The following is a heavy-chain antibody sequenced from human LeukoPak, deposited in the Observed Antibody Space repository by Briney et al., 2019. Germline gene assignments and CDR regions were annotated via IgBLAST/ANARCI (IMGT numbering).Heavy chain of an antibody. Sequence: PSETLSLTCTVSGGSISSRSYYWGWIRQPPGKGLEWIGTIYYSGSTYYNPSLKSRVTISVDTSKNQFSLKVRSVTAADTAVYYCARERDFYDSSGSPSYWGQGTLVIVSS. CDR2: IYYSGST. D-gene: IGHD3-22*01. V-gene: IGHV4-39*07. CDR1: GGSISSRSYY. J-gene: IGHJ4*02. CDR3: ARERDFYDSSGSPSY.